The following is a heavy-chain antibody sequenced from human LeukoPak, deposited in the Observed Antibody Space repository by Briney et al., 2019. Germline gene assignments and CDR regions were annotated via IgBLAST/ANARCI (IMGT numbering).Heavy chain of an antibody. CDR2: INPNSGET. J-gene: IGHJ4*02. D-gene: IGHD1-1*01. CDR1: GYTLSGYY. V-gene: IGHV1-2*02. Sequence: EASVRVSCKASGYTLSGYYIHWVRQAPGQGLERLGWINPNSGETNYAQKFQGGVTLTRDTSISTFYMEVSRLRSDDTAVYFCARYNWNDVVSALDYWGQGTLVTVSS. CDR3: ARYNWNDVVSALDY.